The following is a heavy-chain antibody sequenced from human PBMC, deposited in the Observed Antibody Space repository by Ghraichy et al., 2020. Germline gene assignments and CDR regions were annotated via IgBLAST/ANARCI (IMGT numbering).Heavy chain of an antibody. CDR2: VRQDGRQT. CDR1: GLTFTTSW. D-gene: IGHD5/OR15-5a*01. CDR3: ARDLSATGSFDY. Sequence: GGSLRLSCEMSGLTFTTSWMNWVRQPPGKGLEWVANVRQDGRQTYYVDSVKGRFTISRDNDKNSIYLQMNSLTVKDTAVYYCARDLSATGSFDYRGQGTLVTVSS. J-gene: IGHJ4*02. V-gene: IGHV3-7*03.